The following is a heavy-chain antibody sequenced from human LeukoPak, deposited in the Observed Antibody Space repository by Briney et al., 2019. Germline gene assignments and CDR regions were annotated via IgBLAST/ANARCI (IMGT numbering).Heavy chain of an antibody. CDR3: AKSQPIQTPIITMVRGEGSGDAFDI. CDR2: ISGSGGST. Sequence: GGSLRLSCAASGFTFSSYAMSWVRQAPGKGLEWVSAISGSGGSTYYADSVKGRFTISRDNSKNTLYLQMNSLRAEDTAVYYCAKSQPIQTPIITMVRGEGSGDAFDIWGQGTMVTVSS. D-gene: IGHD3-10*01. V-gene: IGHV3-23*01. J-gene: IGHJ3*02. CDR1: GFTFSSYA.